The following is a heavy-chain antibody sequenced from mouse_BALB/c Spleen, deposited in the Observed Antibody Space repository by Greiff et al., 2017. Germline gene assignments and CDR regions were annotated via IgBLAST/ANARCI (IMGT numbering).Heavy chain of an antibody. Sequence: EVKLQESGPELVKPGASVKISCKASGYSFTGYFMNWVKQSHGKSLEWIGRINPYNGDTFYNQKFKGKATLTVDKSSSTAHMELLSLTSEDSAVYYCGRGYGYVDYAMDYWGQGTSVTVSS. J-gene: IGHJ4*01. CDR2: INPYNGDT. CDR1: GYSFTGYF. CDR3: GRGYGYVDYAMDY. D-gene: IGHD1-2*01. V-gene: IGHV1-37*01.